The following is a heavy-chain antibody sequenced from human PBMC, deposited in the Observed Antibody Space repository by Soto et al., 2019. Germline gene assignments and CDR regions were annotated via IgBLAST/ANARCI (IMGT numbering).Heavy chain of an antibody. V-gene: IGHV3-74*01. Sequence: EVQLVESGGGLVQPGGSLRLSCAASGFTFSGSWMHWVRQAPGKGLVWASRINGDGSGTSYADFVKGRFTISRDEAKNTLFLQMNGLRAEDTAVYYCARGIFGSGTANDYWGQGTLVTVYS. CDR2: INGDGSGT. CDR3: ARGIFGSGTANDY. D-gene: IGHD3-10*01. J-gene: IGHJ4*02. CDR1: GFTFSGSW.